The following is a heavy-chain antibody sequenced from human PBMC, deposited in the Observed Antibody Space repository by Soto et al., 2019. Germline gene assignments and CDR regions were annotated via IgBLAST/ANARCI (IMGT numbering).Heavy chain of an antibody. CDR1: GDSVSCNTAA. Sequence: SQTLSLTCAMSGDSVSCNTAAWNWIRSSPSRGLEWLGRTYYRSNWRHDYAVSVKSRITVNPDTSKNHFSLQLNSVTPDDTAVYYCARGVAGTGFDLWGQGTPVTVPQ. CDR3: ARGVAGTGFDL. V-gene: IGHV6-1*01. CDR2: TYYRSNWRH. J-gene: IGHJ4*02. D-gene: IGHD6-19*01.